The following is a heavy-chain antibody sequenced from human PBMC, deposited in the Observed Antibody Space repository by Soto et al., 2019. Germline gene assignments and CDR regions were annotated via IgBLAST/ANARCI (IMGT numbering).Heavy chain of an antibody. J-gene: IGHJ1*01. V-gene: IGHV3-23*01. Sequence: EVQLLESGGELVQPGGSLRLSCAASGFTFSGYAMGWVRQAPGQGLEWVSSITGGGDSTYYADSVNGRFIISRDNSKKTVYLQMNSLRVEDTAKYYCAKDGQSWGGTTDNWGQGTLVTVSS. CDR2: ITGGGDST. CDR3: AKDGQSWGGTTDN. CDR1: GFTFSGYA. D-gene: IGHD3-16*01.